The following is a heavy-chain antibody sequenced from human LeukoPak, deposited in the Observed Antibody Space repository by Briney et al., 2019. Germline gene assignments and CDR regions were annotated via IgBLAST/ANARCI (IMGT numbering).Heavy chain of an antibody. CDR3: AKDREHSSSWYALLGAFDI. CDR1: GFTFSSYA. V-gene: IGHV3-23*01. Sequence: GGSLRLSCAASGFTFSSYAMSWVRQAPGKGLEWVSAISGSGGSTYYADSVKGRFTISRDNPKNTLYLQMNSLRAEDTAVYYCAKDREHSSSWYALLGAFDIWGQGTMVTVSS. J-gene: IGHJ3*02. CDR2: ISGSGGST. D-gene: IGHD6-13*01.